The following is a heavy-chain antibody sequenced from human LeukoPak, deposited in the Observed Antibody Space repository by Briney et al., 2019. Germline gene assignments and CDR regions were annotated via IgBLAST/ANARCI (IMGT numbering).Heavy chain of an antibody. D-gene: IGHD3-16*02. J-gene: IGHJ4*02. CDR1: GGSISSSDYY. V-gene: IGHV4-39*01. CDR3: ARQRITFGGVISIFDS. CDR2: ISYSGST. Sequence: SETLSLTCTVSGGSISSSDYYWVWIRQPPGKGLEWIGSISYSGSTYYNPSLKSRITISVDTSKNQFSLRVSSLTAADTAVYYCARQRITFGGVISIFDSWGQGTLVTVSS.